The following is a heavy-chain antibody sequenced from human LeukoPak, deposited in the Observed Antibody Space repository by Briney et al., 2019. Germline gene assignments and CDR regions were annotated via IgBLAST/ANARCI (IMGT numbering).Heavy chain of an antibody. J-gene: IGHJ4*02. CDR1: GDSISSYY. V-gene: IGHV4-4*07. D-gene: IGHD3-10*01. CDR2: IYTSGST. Sequence: SETLSLTCTVSGDSISSYYWSWIRQPAGKGLEWIGCIYTSGSTYYNPSLKSRVTMSIDTSMNHFSLKLSSVTAADTAVYYCARALWFGELSNSFDYWGQGTLVTVSS. CDR3: ARALWFGELSNSFDY.